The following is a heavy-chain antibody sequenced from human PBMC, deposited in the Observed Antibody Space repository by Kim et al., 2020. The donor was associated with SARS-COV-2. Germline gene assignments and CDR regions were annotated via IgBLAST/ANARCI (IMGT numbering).Heavy chain of an antibody. J-gene: IGHJ5*02. CDR3: TRYRWFGELLGWFDP. Sequence: ASVKGRFNISRDNSKSIAYLQMNSLKTEDTAVYYCTRYRWFGELLGWFDPWGQGTLVTVSS. V-gene: IGHV3-49*02. D-gene: IGHD3-10*01.